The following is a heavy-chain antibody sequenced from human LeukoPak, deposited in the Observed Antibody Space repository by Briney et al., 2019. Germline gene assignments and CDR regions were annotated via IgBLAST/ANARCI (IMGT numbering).Heavy chain of an antibody. V-gene: IGHV4-34*01. CDR3: ARRRPFTGYSSGWYWFDP. J-gene: IGHJ5*02. Sequence: SETLSLTCAVYGGSFSGYYWSWIRQPPGKGLEWIGEINHSGSTNYNPSLKSRVTISVDTSKNQFSLKLSSVTAADTAVYYCARRRPFTGYSSGWYWFDPWGQGTLVTVSS. CDR1: GGSFSGYY. D-gene: IGHD6-19*01. CDR2: INHSGST.